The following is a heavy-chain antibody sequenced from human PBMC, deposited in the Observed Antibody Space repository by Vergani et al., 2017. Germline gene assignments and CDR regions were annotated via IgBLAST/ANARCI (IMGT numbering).Heavy chain of an antibody. V-gene: IGHV3-23*01. CDR2: ISGSGGST. D-gene: IGHD1-26*01. Sequence: EVQLLESGGGLVQRGGSLSLSCVASGFTFSSYVMSWVRQAPGKGLEWVSAISGSGGSTYYADSVKGRFTISRDSSKNTLYLQMNSLRAEDTAVYYCVKGAGSYSNWYFDLWGRGTLVTVSS. J-gene: IGHJ2*01. CDR3: VKGAGSYSNWYFDL. CDR1: GFTFSSYV.